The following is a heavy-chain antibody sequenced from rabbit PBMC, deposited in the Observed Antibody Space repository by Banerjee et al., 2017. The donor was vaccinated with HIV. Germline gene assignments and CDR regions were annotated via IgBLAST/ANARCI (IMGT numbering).Heavy chain of an antibody. J-gene: IGHJ2*01. CDR3: ARGGGGYAGYGHGDDAFDP. CDR2: IYTGDGNT. V-gene: IGHV1S21*01. D-gene: IGHD7-1*01. Sequence: IYTGDGNTHYASWAKGRFTISKTSSTVDLKMTSLTVADTATYFCARGGGGYAGYGHGDDAFDPWGPGTLVTVS.